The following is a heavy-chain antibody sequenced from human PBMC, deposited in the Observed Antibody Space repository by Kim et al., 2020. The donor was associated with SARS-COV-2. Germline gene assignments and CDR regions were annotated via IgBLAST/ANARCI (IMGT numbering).Heavy chain of an antibody. D-gene: IGHD7-27*01. J-gene: IGHJ4*02. CDR1: GFTFSSYE. CDR3: ARAGDVVTFLFDY. V-gene: IGHV3-48*03. Sequence: GGSLRLSCAASGFTFSSYEMNWVRQAPGKGLEWVSYISSSGSTIYYADSVKGRFTISRDNAKNSLYLQMNSLRAEDTAVYYCARAGDVVTFLFDYWGQGTLVTFSS. CDR2: ISSSGSTI.